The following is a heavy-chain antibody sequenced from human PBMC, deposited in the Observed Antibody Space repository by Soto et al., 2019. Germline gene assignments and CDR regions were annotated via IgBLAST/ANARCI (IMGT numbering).Heavy chain of an antibody. CDR3: ARGRDGDY. J-gene: IGHJ4*02. CDR2: ISAHNDNT. Sequence: QVHLVQSGAEVKKPGASVKVSCKCSGYTFTSYGITWVRQAPGQGLEWMGWISAHNDNTDYAQKLQGRVTVTRDTSTSTAHMELRSLRSDATAVYYCARGRDGDYWGQGALVTVSS. D-gene: IGHD6-6*01. V-gene: IGHV1-18*01. CDR1: GYTFTSYG.